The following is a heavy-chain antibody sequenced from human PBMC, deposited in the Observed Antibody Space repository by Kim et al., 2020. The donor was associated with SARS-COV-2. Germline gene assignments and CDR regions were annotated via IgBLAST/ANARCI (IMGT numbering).Heavy chain of an antibody. CDR2: IIPIFGKT. Sequence: SVKVSCKASADTFNKYTLNWVRQAPGEGLEWMGSIIPIFGKTTYAQKFQGRLTITADESTSTVYMELRSLRSADTAIYFCARSRLIVVPSAAHNWFDPWGQGTLVTVSS. V-gene: IGHV1-69*13. D-gene: IGHD2-21*01. CDR1: ADTFNKYT. CDR3: ARSRLIVVPSAAHNWFDP. J-gene: IGHJ5*02.